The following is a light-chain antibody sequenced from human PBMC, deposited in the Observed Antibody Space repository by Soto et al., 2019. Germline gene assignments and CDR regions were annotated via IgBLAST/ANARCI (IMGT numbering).Light chain of an antibody. Sequence: ETVLTQSPATLSLSPVERATLSCRASQSVTNSFLAWYQQKPGQAPRLLIYGASRRATGIPDRFTGSGSGTDFTLTISRLEPEDFAVYYCQQYVSSPWAFGQGTKVDIK. CDR3: QQYVSSPWA. J-gene: IGKJ1*01. CDR2: GAS. CDR1: QSVTNSF. V-gene: IGKV3-20*01.